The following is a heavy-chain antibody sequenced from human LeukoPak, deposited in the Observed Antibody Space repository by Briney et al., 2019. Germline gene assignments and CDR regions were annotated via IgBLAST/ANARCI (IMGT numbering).Heavy chain of an antibody. CDR1: GFTFTSYA. CDR2: ISGSGVTT. V-gene: IGHV3-23*01. Sequence: GGSLRLSCAVSGFTFTSYAMSWVRQAPGKGLEWVSAISGSGVTTYYADSVKGRFTISRDNSKNTLYLQMNSLRAEDTAVYYCARTLYDFWSGFPDAFDIWGQGTMVTVSS. D-gene: IGHD3-3*01. J-gene: IGHJ3*02. CDR3: ARTLYDFWSGFPDAFDI.